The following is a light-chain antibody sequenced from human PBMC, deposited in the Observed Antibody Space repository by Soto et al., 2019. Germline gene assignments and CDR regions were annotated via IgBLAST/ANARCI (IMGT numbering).Light chain of an antibody. CDR1: ESVSSN. CDR2: DTS. J-gene: IGKJ1*01. CDR3: QQYNNWPPTWT. Sequence: EIVMTQSPATLSVSPGERATLSCRASESVSSNLAWYQQKPGQAPRLLIYDTSTRATAVPARFSGSGSGTEFTLTISSLQSEDFAIYYGQQYNNWPPTWTFGQGTKVEIK. V-gene: IGKV3-15*01.